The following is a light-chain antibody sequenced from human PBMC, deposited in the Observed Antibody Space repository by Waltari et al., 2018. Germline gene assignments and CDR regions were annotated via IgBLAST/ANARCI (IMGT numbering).Light chain of an antibody. V-gene: IGKV3-15*01. J-gene: IGKJ2*01. CDR2: VSS. CDR3: QQYNNWPPYT. CDR1: QSFSSN. Sequence: EIVMTQSPATLSVSTGERATLSCRASQSFSSNLAWYQQKPGQAPRLLIYVSSTRATGIPARFSGSGSGTEFTLTISSLQSEDFAVYYCQQYNNWPPYTFGQGTKLEIK.